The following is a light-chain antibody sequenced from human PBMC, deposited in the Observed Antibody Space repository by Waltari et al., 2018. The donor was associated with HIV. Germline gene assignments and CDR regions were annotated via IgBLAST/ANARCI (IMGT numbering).Light chain of an antibody. J-gene: IGLJ3*02. CDR3: AAWDDSRNGWV. V-gene: IGLV1-44*01. CDR1: SSNIRRNT. Sequence: QSALTQPPSASGTPGQRVPLSCSRSSSNIRRNTVSWYQQLPGTATKLLIYSNARRPSGVPDRFAGSKSGTSASLASSGLQSEDEADYYCAAWDDSRNGWVFGGGTKLTVL. CDR2: SNA.